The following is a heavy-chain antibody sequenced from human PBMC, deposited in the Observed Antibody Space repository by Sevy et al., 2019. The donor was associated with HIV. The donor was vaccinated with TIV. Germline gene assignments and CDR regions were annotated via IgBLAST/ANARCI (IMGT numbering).Heavy chain of an antibody. CDR2: ISGSGIT. CDR1: GFTFSAYT. J-gene: IGHJ4*02. D-gene: IGHD2-2*03. V-gene: IGHV3-11*01. CDR3: ARDPLLGIAREVARGGY. Sequence: GGPLRPSFSASGFTFSAYTMTWIPKAPGRGLEWVSYISGSGITYNADSVEGRFTISRDNARNSLYLQMNSLRADDTAVYYCARDPLLGIAREVARGGYWGQGTLVTVSS.